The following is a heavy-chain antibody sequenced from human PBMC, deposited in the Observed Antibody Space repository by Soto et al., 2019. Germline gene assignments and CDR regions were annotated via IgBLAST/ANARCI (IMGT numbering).Heavy chain of an antibody. V-gene: IGHV4-59*08. CDR3: ARHETYYDILTGYSPTPWFDP. CDR2: IYYSGST. CDR1: GGSISSYY. J-gene: IGHJ5*02. D-gene: IGHD3-9*01. Sequence: SETLSLTCTVSGGSISSYYWSWIRQPPGKGLEWFGYIYYSGSTNYNPSLKSRVTISVDTSKYQFSLKLSSVTAADTAVYYFARHETYYDILTGYSPTPWFDPWGQGTLVTVSS.